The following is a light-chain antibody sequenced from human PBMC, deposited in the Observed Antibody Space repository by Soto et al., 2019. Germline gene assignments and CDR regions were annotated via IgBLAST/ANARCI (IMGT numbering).Light chain of an antibody. V-gene: IGLV7-43*01. CDR3: LLYYDDAQGV. Sequence: QAVVTQEPSLTVSPGGTVTLTCASSTGAVTSGYYPNWFQQKPGQAPRPLIYSTTNKHSWTPARFSGSLLGGKAALTLSGAQPEDEDEYYCLLYYDDAQGVFGGGTKLTVL. CDR2: STT. J-gene: IGLJ3*02. CDR1: TGAVTSGYY.